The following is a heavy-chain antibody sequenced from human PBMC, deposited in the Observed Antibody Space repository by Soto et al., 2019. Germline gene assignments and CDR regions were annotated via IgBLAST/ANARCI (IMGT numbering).Heavy chain of an antibody. CDR3: AREISGSYRFDY. Sequence: GASVKVSCKASGYTFNNYGSSWVRQAPRQGLEWMGWISAYNGNTNYAQKVQGRVTMTTDTSTSTAYMELRSLRSEDTAVYYCAREISGSYRFDYWGQGTLVTVSS. CDR1: GYTFNNYG. CDR2: ISAYNGNT. J-gene: IGHJ4*02. D-gene: IGHD1-26*01. V-gene: IGHV1-18*01.